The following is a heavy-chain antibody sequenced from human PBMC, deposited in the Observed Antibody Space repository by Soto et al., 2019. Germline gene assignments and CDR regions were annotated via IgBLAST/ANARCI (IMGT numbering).Heavy chain of an antibody. D-gene: IGHD3-22*01. CDR1: GGSIISGDYY. Sequence: SETLSLTCTVSGGSIISGDYYWSWIRQPPGRGLEWIGYIYYSGSTYYNPSLKSRVNISVDTSKNQSSLKLSSVTAADTAVYYCAREGEYYYDSSGSYYFDYWGQGTLVTVSS. J-gene: IGHJ4*02. V-gene: IGHV4-30-4*01. CDR3: AREGEYYYDSSGSYYFDY. CDR2: IYYSGST.